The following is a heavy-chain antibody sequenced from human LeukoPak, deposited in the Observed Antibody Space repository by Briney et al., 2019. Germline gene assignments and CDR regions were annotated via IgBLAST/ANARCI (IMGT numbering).Heavy chain of an antibody. Sequence: GGSLRLSCVGSTFTFSDYGMHWVRQAPGKGLEYVSAISTNGDSTYYADSVKGRFTISRDNSKNTLFLQMGSLRADDMAVYYCARWGSTSCYDYWGQGTLVTVSS. J-gene: IGHJ4*02. CDR2: ISTNGDST. CDR3: ARWGSTSCYDY. CDR1: TFTFSDYG. V-gene: IGHV3-64*02. D-gene: IGHD2-2*01.